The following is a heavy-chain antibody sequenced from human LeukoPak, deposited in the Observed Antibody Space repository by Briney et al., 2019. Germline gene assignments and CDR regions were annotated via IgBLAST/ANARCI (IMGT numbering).Heavy chain of an antibody. J-gene: IGHJ3*02. V-gene: IGHV3-48*01. Sequence: PGGSLRLSCAASGFSFSSYSMNWVRQAPGKGREWVSYIGSSTSTTYYADSVKGRFTISRDNAKNSLYLQMDSLRAEDTAAYYCARDRGYSFDIWGQGTMVTVSS. D-gene: IGHD2-21*01. CDR2: IGSSTSTT. CDR3: ARDRGYSFDI. CDR1: GFSFSSYS.